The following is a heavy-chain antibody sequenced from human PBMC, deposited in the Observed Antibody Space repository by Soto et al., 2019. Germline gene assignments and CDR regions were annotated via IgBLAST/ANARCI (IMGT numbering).Heavy chain of an antibody. CDR1: GFTFSYYG. CDR2: IRSDGSNK. J-gene: IGHJ6*02. CDR3: ARDLSIYGYYYGMDV. V-gene: IGHV3-33*01. D-gene: IGHD6-6*01. Sequence: GALRLSCVASGFTFSYYGMHWVRQAPGKGLEWVALIRSDGSNKYYADSVKGRFTISRDNSKNTLNLQMNSLRAEDTAVYYCARDLSIYGYYYGMDVWGRGTTVTVSS.